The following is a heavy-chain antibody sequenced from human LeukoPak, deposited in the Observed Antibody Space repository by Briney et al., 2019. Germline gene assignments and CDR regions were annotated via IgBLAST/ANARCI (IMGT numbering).Heavy chain of an antibody. CDR1: GYTFTGYF. J-gene: IGHJ4*02. CDR2: LNPNSGDT. CDR3: ATYRFNWYRLDY. V-gene: IGHV1-2*02. Sequence: ASVKVSCKTSGYTFTGYFIHWVRQAPGQGLEWMGWLNPNSGDTKYSQEFQDRVSMTRDTSISTAYMELRRLTSDDTAVYYCATYRFNWYRLDYWGQGTLVAVSP. D-gene: IGHD1-1*01.